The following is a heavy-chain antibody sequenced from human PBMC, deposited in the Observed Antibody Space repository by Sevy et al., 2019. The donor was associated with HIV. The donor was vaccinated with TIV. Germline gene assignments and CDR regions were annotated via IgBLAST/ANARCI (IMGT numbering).Heavy chain of an antibody. CDR3: ARRRYSSGWENFDY. CDR1: GFTFSSYA. V-gene: IGHV3-30-3*01. J-gene: IGHJ4*02. D-gene: IGHD6-19*01. CDR2: ISYDGSNK. Sequence: GGSLRLSCAASGFTFSSYAMHWVRQAPGKGLEWVAVISYDGSNKYYADSVKGQFTISRDNSKNTLYLQMNSLRAEDTAVYYCARRRYSSGWENFDYWGQGTLVTVSS.